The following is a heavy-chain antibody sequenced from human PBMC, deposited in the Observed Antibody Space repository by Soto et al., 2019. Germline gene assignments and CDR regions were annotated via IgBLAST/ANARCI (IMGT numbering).Heavy chain of an antibody. J-gene: IGHJ6*02. CDR2: INPSGGST. CDR3: ASQRGYSYGYVLDYYYYGMDV. D-gene: IGHD5-18*01. CDR1: GYTFTSYY. Sequence: ASVKVSCKASGYTFTSYYMHWLRQSPGQGLEWMGIINPSGGSTSYAQKFQGRVTMTRDTSTSTVYMELSSLRSEDTAVYYCASQRGYSYGYVLDYYYYGMDVWGQGTTVTVSS. V-gene: IGHV1-46*01.